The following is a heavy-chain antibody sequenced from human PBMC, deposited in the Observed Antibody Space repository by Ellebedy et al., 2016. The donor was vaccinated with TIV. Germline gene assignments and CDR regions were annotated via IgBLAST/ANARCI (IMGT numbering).Heavy chain of an antibody. D-gene: IGHD2-15*01. CDR3: ARHGSSGGYQIDF. Sequence: GGSLRLXCKGSGYSFISYWIGWVRQVPGKGLEWMAIIYPGDSDTRYSPSFQGQVTISADKSISTAYLQWSSPQASDTAIYYCARHGSSGGYQIDFWGQGTLVTVSS. J-gene: IGHJ4*02. CDR2: IYPGDSDT. CDR1: GYSFISYW. V-gene: IGHV5-51*01.